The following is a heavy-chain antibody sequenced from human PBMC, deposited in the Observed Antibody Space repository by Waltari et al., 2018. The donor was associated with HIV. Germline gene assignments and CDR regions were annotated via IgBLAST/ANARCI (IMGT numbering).Heavy chain of an antibody. CDR3: ARQDGHRGFPGGFFDY. D-gene: IGHD3-16*01. CDR1: GYSFTSYW. V-gene: IGHV5-51*01. CDR2: IYPGDSTT. Sequence: EVQLVQSGAEVKKPGESLKISCKGSGYSFTSYWIGWVRQLPGKGHGWMGLIYPGDSTTRYSPAVQGQGTISADKDISTDYVQWSSMKASDTDMYYCARQDGHRGFPGGFFDYWGQGTLVTVSS. J-gene: IGHJ4*02.